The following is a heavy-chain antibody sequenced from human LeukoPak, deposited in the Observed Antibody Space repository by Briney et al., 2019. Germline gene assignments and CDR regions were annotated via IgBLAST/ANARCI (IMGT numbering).Heavy chain of an antibody. Sequence: PGGSLRLSCAASGFTFSSYAMSWVRQAPGKGPEWVSAISGSGGSTYYADSVRGRFTISRDNSKNTLYLQMNSLRAEDTAVYYCAKDLEYSSSSDLHYWGQGTLVTVSS. D-gene: IGHD6-6*01. CDR3: AKDLEYSSSSDLHY. J-gene: IGHJ4*02. CDR1: GFTFSSYA. CDR2: ISGSGGST. V-gene: IGHV3-23*01.